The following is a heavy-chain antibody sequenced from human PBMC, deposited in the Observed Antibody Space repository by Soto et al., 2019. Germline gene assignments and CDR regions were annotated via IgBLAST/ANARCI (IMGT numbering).Heavy chain of an antibody. J-gene: IGHJ6*02. CDR3: ARDLDYGMDV. CDR2: IIPIFGTA. V-gene: IGHV1-69*13. Sequence: SVKVSCKASGGTFSSYAISGVRQAPGQGLEWMGGIIPIFGTANYAQRFQGRVTITADESTSTAYMELSSLRSEDTAVYYCARDLDYGMDVWGQGTTVTVSS. CDR1: GGTFSSYA.